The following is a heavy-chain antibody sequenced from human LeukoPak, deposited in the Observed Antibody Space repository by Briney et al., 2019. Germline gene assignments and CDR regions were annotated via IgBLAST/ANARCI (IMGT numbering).Heavy chain of an antibody. CDR3: ARLPSSSSGWYYFDY. V-gene: IGHV1-69*13. Sequence: SVKVSCKASGGTFSSYAISWVRQAPGQGLGWMGGIIPIFGTANYAQKFQGRVTITADESTSTAYMELSSLRSEDTAVYYCARLPSSSSGWYYFDYWGQGTLVTVSS. CDR1: GGTFSSYA. J-gene: IGHJ4*02. CDR2: IIPIFGTA. D-gene: IGHD6-19*01.